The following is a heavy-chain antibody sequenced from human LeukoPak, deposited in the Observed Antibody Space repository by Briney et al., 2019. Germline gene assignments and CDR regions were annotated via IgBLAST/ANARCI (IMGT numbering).Heavy chain of an antibody. V-gene: IGHV4-59*12. Sequence: PSETLSLTCTVSGGSISSYYWSWIRQPPGKGLEWIGYIYYSGSTYYNPSLKSRVTISVDTSKNQFSLKLSSVTAADTAVYYCARGTEAPIYDSSGQDAFDIWGQGTMVTVSS. J-gene: IGHJ3*02. CDR3: ARGTEAPIYDSSGQDAFDI. D-gene: IGHD3-22*01. CDR1: GGSISSYY. CDR2: IYYSGST.